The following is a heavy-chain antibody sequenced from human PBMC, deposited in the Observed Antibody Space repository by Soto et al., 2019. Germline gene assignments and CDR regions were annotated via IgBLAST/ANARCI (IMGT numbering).Heavy chain of an antibody. CDR3: ARDPGSSTGYYGMDV. Sequence: LSLTCTVSGGSISSYYWSWIRQPPGKGLEWIGYIYYSGSTNYNPSLKSRVTISVDTSKNQFSLKLSSVTAADTAVYYCARDPGSSTGYYGMDVWGQGTTVTVSS. CDR2: IYYSGST. D-gene: IGHD6-6*01. V-gene: IGHV4-59*01. J-gene: IGHJ6*02. CDR1: GGSISSYY.